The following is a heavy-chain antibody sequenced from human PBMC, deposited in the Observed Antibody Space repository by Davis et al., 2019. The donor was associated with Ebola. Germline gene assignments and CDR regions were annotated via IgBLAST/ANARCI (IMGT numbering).Heavy chain of an antibody. D-gene: IGHD2-15*01. Sequence: GESLKISCAASGFTFSSYWMSWVRQAPGKGLEWVANIKQDGSEKYYVDSVKGRFTISRDNAKNSLYLQMNSLRAEDTAVYYCARGDCSGGSCYSAAVDYWGQGTLVTVSS. J-gene: IGHJ4*02. CDR1: GFTFSSYW. CDR3: ARGDCSGGSCYSAAVDY. CDR2: IKQDGSEK. V-gene: IGHV3-7*03.